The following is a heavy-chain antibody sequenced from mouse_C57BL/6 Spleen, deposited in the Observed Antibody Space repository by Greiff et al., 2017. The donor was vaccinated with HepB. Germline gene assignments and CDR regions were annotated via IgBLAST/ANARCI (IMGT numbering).Heavy chain of an antibody. CDR3: AREVYYGNSGAMDY. Sequence: VQLQQSGPELVKPGDSVKISCKASGYSFTGYFMNWVMQSHGKSLEWIGRINPYNGDTFYNQKFKGKATLTVDKSSSTAHMELRSLTSEDSAVYYGAREVYYGNSGAMDYWGQGTSVTVSS. CDR2: INPYNGDT. CDR1: GYSFTGYF. V-gene: IGHV1-20*01. J-gene: IGHJ4*01. D-gene: IGHD2-1*01.